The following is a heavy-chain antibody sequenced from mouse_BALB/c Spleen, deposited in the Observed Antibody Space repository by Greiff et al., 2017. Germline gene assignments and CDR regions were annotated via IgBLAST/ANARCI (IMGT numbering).Heavy chain of an antibody. V-gene: IGHV14-3*02. CDR3: ANYDYDGDAMDY. D-gene: IGHD2-4*01. CDR2: IDPANGNT. J-gene: IGHJ4*01. CDR1: GFNIKDTY. Sequence: VQLQQSGAELVKPGASVKLSCTASGFNIKDTYMHWVKQRPEQGLEWIGRIDPANGNTKYDPKFQGKATITADTSSNTAYLQLSSLTSEDTAVYYCANYDYDGDAMDYWGQGTSVTVSS.